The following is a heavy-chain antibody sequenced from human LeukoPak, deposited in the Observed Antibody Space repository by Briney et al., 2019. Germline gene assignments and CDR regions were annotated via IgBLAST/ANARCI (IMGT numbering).Heavy chain of an antibody. CDR1: GFTFSSYS. Sequence: GGSLRLSCAASGFTFSSYSMNWVRQAPGKGLEWVSYISSSSSTIYYADSVKGRFTISRDNAKNSLYLQMNSLRAEDTAVYYCASPYCSGGSCNSIFDYWGQGTLVTVSS. D-gene: IGHD2-15*01. CDR3: ASPYCSGGSCNSIFDY. V-gene: IGHV3-48*04. CDR2: ISSSSSTI. J-gene: IGHJ4*02.